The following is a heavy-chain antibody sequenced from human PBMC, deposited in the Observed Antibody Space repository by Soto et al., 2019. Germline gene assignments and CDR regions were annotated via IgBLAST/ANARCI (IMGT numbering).Heavy chain of an antibody. J-gene: IGHJ4*02. CDR1: GFSLTSAGVA. D-gene: IGHD2-21*02. Sequence: QITLKESGPALVKPTQTLTLTCTVSGFSLTSAGVAVGWIRQSPGKALEWLALIYWDDDKRYSPSLRSRLSITKDTSENPVVLTTTKMDPVDTATYSCTHRPRADSSCFDFWGQGTLVTVSS. V-gene: IGHV2-5*02. CDR2: IYWDDDK. CDR3: THRPRADSSCFDF.